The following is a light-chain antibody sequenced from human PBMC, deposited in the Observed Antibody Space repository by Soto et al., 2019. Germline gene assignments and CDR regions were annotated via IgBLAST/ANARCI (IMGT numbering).Light chain of an antibody. CDR2: DND. Sequence: QSVLTQPPSVSAAPGQKVTVSCSGSRSNIGNNYVSRYQHLPGTAPKLLIYDNDKRPSGIPDRFSASKSGTSATLGITGLQTGDEADYYCEAWDSSLSAGVFGGGTKVTVL. CDR3: EAWDSSLSAGV. CDR1: RSNIGNNY. V-gene: IGLV1-51*01. J-gene: IGLJ3*02.